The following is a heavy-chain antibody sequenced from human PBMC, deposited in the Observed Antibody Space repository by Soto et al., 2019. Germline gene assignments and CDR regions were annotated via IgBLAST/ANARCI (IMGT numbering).Heavy chain of an antibody. CDR2: ISAYNGNT. Sequence: QVQLVPSGADVKKPGASVKVSCKASGYTFTSYGISWVRQAPGQGLEWMGWISAYNGNTNYAQKLQGRVTMTTDTATSTAYRELRSLRSDDTAGYYCASLNGGNDFDYWGQGTLGTVAS. J-gene: IGHJ4*02. CDR3: ASLNGGNDFDY. CDR1: GYTFTSYG. V-gene: IGHV1-18*01. D-gene: IGHD2-15*01.